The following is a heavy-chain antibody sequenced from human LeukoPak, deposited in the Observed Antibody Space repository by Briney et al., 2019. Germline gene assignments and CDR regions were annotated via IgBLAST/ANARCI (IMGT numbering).Heavy chain of an antibody. J-gene: IGHJ6*01. D-gene: IGHD1-26*01. CDR2: ISHDGSKE. CDR3: AKMKGHPLPKYYMDV. CDR1: GFTFNGAW. Sequence: LSGGSLRLSCAASGFTFNGAWMSWVRQVPGKGLQWVAAISHDGSKEYYVDSVKGRFTISRDNAIDSLFLQMNSLRAEDTAIYYCAKMKGHPLPKYYMDVWGQGTTVTVSS. V-gene: IGHV3-7*03.